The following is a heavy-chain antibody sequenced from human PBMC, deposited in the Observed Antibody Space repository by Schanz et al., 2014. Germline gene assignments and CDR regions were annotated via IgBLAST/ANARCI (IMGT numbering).Heavy chain of an antibody. CDR1: GYIFTGYY. Sequence: QVQLVQSGAEVKKPGASVKVSCKASGYIFTGYYIHWVRQAPGQGLEYMGRINPNSGGTNFAQKFQGRVTMTRDTSISTVYMELSRLRSDDTAVYYCAREGTVIRGLSGWFDPWGQGTLVTVSS. V-gene: IGHV1-2*06. CDR3: AREGTVIRGLSGWFDP. J-gene: IGHJ5*02. CDR2: INPNSGGT. D-gene: IGHD3-10*01.